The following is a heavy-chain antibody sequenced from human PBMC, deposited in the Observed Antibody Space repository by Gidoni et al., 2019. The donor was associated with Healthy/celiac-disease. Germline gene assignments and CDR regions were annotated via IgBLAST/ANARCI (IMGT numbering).Heavy chain of an antibody. J-gene: IGHJ4*02. CDR3: ARGPGGGYYFDY. D-gene: IGHD1-1*01. V-gene: IGHV4-34*01. CDR1: GGSFSGYY. Sequence: QVQLQQWGAGLLKPSETLSLPCAVYGGSFSGYYWSWIRQPPGKGLEWIGEINHSGSTNYNPSLKSRVTISVDTSKNQFSLKLSSVTAADTAVYYCARGPGGGYYFDYWGQGTLVTVSS. CDR2: INHSGST.